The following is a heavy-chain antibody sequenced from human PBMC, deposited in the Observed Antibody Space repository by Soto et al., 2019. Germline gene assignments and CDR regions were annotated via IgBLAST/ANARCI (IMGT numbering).Heavy chain of an antibody. CDR2: IYYSGST. D-gene: IGHD3-3*01. J-gene: IGHJ6*03. CDR1: GGSISSYY. Sequence: SETLSLTCTVSGGSISSYYWSWIRQPPWKGLEWIGYIYYSGSTNYNPSLKSRVTISVDTSKNQFSLKLSSVTAADTAVYYCAGGTIFGVVIPYYYYYMDVWGKGTTVTISS. V-gene: IGHV4-59*01. CDR3: AGGTIFGVVIPYYYYYMDV.